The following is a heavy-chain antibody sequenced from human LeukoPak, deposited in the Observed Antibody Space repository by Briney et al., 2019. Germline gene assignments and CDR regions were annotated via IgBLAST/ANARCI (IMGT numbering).Heavy chain of an antibody. CDR1: GYTFTGYY. V-gene: IGHV1-46*01. D-gene: IGHD6-19*01. Sequence: ASVKVSCKASGYTFTGYYMHWVRQAPGQGLEWMGIINPSGGSTSYAQKFQGRVTMTRDTSTSTVYMELSSLRSEDTAVYYCARVAYSSGWYSDPYFDYWGQGTLVTVSS. CDR2: INPSGGST. J-gene: IGHJ4*02. CDR3: ARVAYSSGWYSDPYFDY.